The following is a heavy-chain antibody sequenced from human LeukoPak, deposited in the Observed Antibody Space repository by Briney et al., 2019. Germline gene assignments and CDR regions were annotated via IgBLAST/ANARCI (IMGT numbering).Heavy chain of an antibody. CDR1: GYTFTSYG. CDR3: ARDPPTYYYDSSGYLDY. V-gene: IGHV1-18*01. CDR2: ISAYNGNT. D-gene: IGHD3-22*01. Sequence: ASVKVSCKASGYTFTSYGISWVRQAPGQGLEWMGWISAYNGNTNYAQKLQGRVTMTTDTSTSTAYMELRSLRSDDTAVYYCARDPPTYYYDSSGYLDYWGQGTLVTVSS. J-gene: IGHJ4*02.